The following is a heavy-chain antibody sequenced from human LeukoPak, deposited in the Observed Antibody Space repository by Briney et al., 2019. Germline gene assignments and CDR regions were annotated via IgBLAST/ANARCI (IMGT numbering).Heavy chain of an antibody. CDR1: GGSISSYY. CDR3: ARTYYYDSSGYRYMDV. Sequence: SETLSLTCTVSGGSISSYYWSWIRQPPGKGLEWIGYIYYSGSTNYNLSLKSRVTISVDTSKNQFSLKLSSVTAADTAVYYCARTYYYDSSGYRYMDVWGKGTTVTVSS. V-gene: IGHV4-59*01. D-gene: IGHD3-22*01. J-gene: IGHJ6*03. CDR2: IYYSGST.